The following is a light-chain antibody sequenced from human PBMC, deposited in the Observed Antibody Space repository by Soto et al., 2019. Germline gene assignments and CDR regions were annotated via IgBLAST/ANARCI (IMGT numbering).Light chain of an antibody. Sequence: AIQLTQSPSSLSASVGDRVTITCRASQGISSALAWYQQKPGKAPKLLIYDASSLESGVPSRFSGSGSGTGFTLTISSLQPEDFATYYCQQYNSYSFGQGTKVDIK. CDR1: QGISSA. CDR3: QQYNSYS. J-gene: IGKJ1*01. V-gene: IGKV1-13*02. CDR2: DAS.